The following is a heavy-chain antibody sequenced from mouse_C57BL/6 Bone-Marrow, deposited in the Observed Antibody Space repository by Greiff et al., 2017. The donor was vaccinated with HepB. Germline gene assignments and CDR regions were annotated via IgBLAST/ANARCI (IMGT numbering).Heavy chain of an antibody. Sequence: VKLMESGAELVKPGASVKLSCKASGYTFTEYTIRWVKQRSGQGLEWIGWFYPGSGSIKYNEKFKDKATLTADKSSRTVYMELSRLTSEDSAVYFCARHEGLGTTEYFDVWGTGTTVTVSS. J-gene: IGHJ1*03. V-gene: IGHV1-62-2*01. D-gene: IGHD1-1*01. CDR2: FYPGSGSI. CDR3: ARHEGLGTTEYFDV. CDR1: GYTFTEYT.